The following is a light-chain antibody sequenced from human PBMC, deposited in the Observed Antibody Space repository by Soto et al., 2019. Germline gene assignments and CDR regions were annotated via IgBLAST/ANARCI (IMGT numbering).Light chain of an antibody. Sequence: EIVLTQSPATLSLSPGERATLSCRASQSVSSYLAWYQQKPGQAPRLLIYDASNRAIGIPARFSGSGSGTDFTLTISSLEPEDFAVYYCQQRSNWREITFGQGTRLEIK. CDR2: DAS. J-gene: IGKJ5*01. V-gene: IGKV3-11*01. CDR1: QSVSSY. CDR3: QQRSNWREIT.